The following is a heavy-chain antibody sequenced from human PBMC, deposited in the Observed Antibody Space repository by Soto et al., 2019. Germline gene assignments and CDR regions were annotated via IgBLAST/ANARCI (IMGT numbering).Heavy chain of an antibody. CDR2: ISTYNGNT. CDR3: ARDPYHVLMVNAPNLYGIDV. CDR1: GYTFTTYD. J-gene: IGHJ6*02. D-gene: IGHD2-8*01. V-gene: IGHV1-18*01. Sequence: ASVKVSCKASGYTFTTYDISWVRQAPGQGLEWMGRISTYNGNTNYPQSLQGRLTLTTDTSTTTAYMELRSLRSDDTAVYYCARDPYHVLMVNAPNLYGIDVWGQRTTDTVSS.